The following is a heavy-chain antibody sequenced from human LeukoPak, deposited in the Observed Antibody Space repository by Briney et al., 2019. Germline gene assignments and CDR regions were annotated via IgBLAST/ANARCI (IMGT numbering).Heavy chain of an antibody. V-gene: IGHV1-2*06. CDR3: ARETGIAAAEGFDY. CDR1: GYTFTGYY. D-gene: IGHD6-13*01. J-gene: IGHJ4*02. Sequence: AASVKVSCKASGYTFTGYYMHWVRQAPGQGLESMGRINPNSGGSNYAQKFQGRVTMTRDTSISTAYMELSRLRSDDTAVYYCARETGIAAAEGFDYWGQGTLVTVSS. CDR2: INPNSGGS.